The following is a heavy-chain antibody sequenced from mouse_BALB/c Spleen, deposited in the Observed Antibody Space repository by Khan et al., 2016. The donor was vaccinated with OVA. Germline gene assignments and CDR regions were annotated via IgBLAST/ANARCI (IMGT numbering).Heavy chain of an antibody. Sequence: VQLQQSGPGLVAPSQSLSITCTVSGFSLTDYGVNWVRQPPGKGLVWLGMIWGDGSTDYNPALKSRLSINKDNSKSQVFLKMNNLRTDDTAIYYCARELRLGGFAYWGQGTLVTV. CDR1: GFSLTDYG. V-gene: IGHV2-6-7*01. CDR3: ARELRLGGFAY. D-gene: IGHD1-2*01. CDR2: IWGDGST. J-gene: IGHJ3*01.